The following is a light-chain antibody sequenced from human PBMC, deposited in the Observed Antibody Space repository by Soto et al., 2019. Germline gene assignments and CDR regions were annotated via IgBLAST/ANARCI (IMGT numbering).Light chain of an antibody. CDR1: QSISSW. V-gene: IGKV1-5*01. CDR3: QQYNSYSRWT. Sequence: DIQMTQSPSTLSASVGDRVTITCRASQSISSWLAWYQQKPGKAPKLLIYDASSLESGVPSRFSGSGSGTEFTLTISSLQPDDFATYYCQQYNSYSRWTFGQGTK. CDR2: DAS. J-gene: IGKJ1*01.